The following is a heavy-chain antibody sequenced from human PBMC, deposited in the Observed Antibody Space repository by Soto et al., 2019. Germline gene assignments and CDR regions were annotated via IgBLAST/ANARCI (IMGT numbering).Heavy chain of an antibody. V-gene: IGHV4-39*01. D-gene: IGHD3-3*02. CDR3: VRYDRINMKPYSPEGFHI. CDR1: GDSISSSNSH. CDR2: VYYGGAIFYSGNI. Sequence: PSETLSLTCTVSGDSISSSNSHWGWTRQPPXKGLEYIGSVYYGGAIFYSGNIYYNPSLKSRVTISVDTSKNQFSLRLSSVTAADTGVYYCVRYDRINMKPYSPEGFHIWGQGTMVTVS. J-gene: IGHJ3*02.